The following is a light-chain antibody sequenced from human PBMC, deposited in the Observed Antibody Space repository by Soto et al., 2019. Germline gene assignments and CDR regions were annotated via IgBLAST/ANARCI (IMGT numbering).Light chain of an antibody. Sequence: QSVLTQPASVSGSPGQSITISCTGTSSDVGGYNYVSWYQQHPGKATKLMIYDVSNRPSGVSNRFSGSKSGNTASLTISGLQAEDEADYYCGSYTSSSTLVFGGGTQLTVL. CDR2: DVS. J-gene: IGLJ3*02. CDR1: SSDVGGYNY. CDR3: GSYTSSSTLV. V-gene: IGLV2-14*01.